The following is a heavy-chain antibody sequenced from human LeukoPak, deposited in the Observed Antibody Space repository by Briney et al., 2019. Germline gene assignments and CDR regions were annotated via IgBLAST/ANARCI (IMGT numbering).Heavy chain of an antibody. CDR3: ARAVPRPSAGWDDAFDL. CDR1: GASICSYY. V-gene: IGHV4-59*01. Sequence: SETLSLSYSDSGASICSYYGCWIRQPPGRGLEWIGYIYYSVSTYYNPSLKSRVTIALDTSKNQFSLKLSSVTAADTAVYYCARAVPRPSAGWDDAFDLWPGETVVTVSS. J-gene: IGHJ3*01. D-gene: IGHD6-13*01. CDR2: IYYSVST.